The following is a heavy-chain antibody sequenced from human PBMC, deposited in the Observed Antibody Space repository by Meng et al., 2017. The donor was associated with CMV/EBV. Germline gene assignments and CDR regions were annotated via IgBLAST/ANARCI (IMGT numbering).Heavy chain of an antibody. Sequence: GESLKISCTASGFTFRDYHMGWARQAPGKGLEAMSSISSLDGRTFYLDSVRGRITISRDDSKSILYLQMNSLRSDDTATYYCVKIMSRVVDFWYGMDVWGQGTTVTVSS. J-gene: IGHJ6*02. CDR3: VKIMSRVVDFWYGMDV. CDR1: GFTFRDYH. D-gene: IGHD3-3*01. CDR2: ISSLDGRT. V-gene: IGHV3-23*01.